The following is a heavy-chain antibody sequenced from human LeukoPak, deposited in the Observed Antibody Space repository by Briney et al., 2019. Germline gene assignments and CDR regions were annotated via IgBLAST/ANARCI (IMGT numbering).Heavy chain of an antibody. CDR2: IYYSGDT. D-gene: IGHD5-18*01. V-gene: IGHV4-30-4*01. Sequence: SETLSLTCTVSGGSISSGDYYWSWIRQPPGKGLEWIEYIYYSGDTHYNPSLKSRVTISVYTYKNQFSLKMNDVTAAGADGYFCARAAYSFGYYSDYWGQGTLVTVSS. CDR3: ARAAYSFGYYSDY. CDR1: GGSISSGDYY. J-gene: IGHJ4*02.